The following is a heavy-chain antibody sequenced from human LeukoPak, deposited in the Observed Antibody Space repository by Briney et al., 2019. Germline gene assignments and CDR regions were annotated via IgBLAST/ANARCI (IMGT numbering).Heavy chain of an antibody. J-gene: IGHJ4*02. CDR2: ISSRTSDT. CDR3: TRVGSSGSVDY. Sequence: GGTLRLSCAASGFTFSDYYMSWIRQAPGKGLEWVSYISSRTSDTNYVDAVKGQFTISRDNAKNTLDLQMNSLRAEDTAVYYCTRVGSSGSVDYWGQGTLVTVSS. D-gene: IGHD1-1*01. V-gene: IGHV3-11*06. CDR1: GFTFSDYY.